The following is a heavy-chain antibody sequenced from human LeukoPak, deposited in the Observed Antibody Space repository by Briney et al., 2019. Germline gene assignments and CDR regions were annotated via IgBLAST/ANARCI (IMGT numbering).Heavy chain of an antibody. D-gene: IGHD3-10*01. J-gene: IGHJ4*02. CDR3: ARGNYYGSGTAYYFDY. CDR2: INPNSGGT. CDR1: GYTFTGYY. Sequence: ASVKVSCKASGYTFTGYYMHWVRQAPGQGLEWMGWINPNSGGTNYAQKFQGRVTMTRDTSISTAYMELSRLRSDDTAVYYCARGNYYGSGTAYYFDYWGQGTLVTASS. V-gene: IGHV1-2*02.